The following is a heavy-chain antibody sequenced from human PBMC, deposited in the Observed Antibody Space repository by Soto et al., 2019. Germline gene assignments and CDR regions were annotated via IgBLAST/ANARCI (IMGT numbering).Heavy chain of an antibody. J-gene: IGHJ2*01. CDR1: ESTFSSYA. CDR2: NTGSGDSA. V-gene: IGHV3-23*01. CDR3: ANQGFCRGITCLFRPWYFEL. Sequence: EVQLLESGGGLVQPGGSLRLSCAASESTFSSYAMSWVRQAPGKGLEWVSGNTGSGDSADYADSVKGRFIISRDTSKNTLYLQLNSMRADDTAVYYCANQGFCRGITCLFRPWYFELWGRGTLVTVSS. D-gene: IGHD2-15*01.